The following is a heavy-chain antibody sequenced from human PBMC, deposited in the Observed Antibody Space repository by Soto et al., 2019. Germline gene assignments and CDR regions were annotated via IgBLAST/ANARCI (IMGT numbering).Heavy chain of an antibody. CDR1: GFTFSHYW. CDR2: VDQDGGET. J-gene: IGHJ4*02. Sequence: GGSLRLSCGASGFTFSHYWMSWVRQAPGKGLEWVAFVDQDGGETHYADSVKGRFTLSRDNAKSSVFLEMKSLRAEDTAVYYCARDYIAVGRRTYFDYWGQGTLVTVSS. D-gene: IGHD6-19*01. CDR3: ARDYIAVGRRTYFDY. V-gene: IGHV3-7*01.